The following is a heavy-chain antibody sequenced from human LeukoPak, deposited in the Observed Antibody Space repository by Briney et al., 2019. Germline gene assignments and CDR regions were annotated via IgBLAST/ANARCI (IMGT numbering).Heavy chain of an antibody. Sequence: SETLSLTCTVSGGSISSGGSYWSWVRQHPGKGLEWIVYIYYSGSTYYNPSLKSRVTISVDTTKNQFSLKLSSVTAADTAVYYCARMGGYDFWSGYYSTLPYNWFDPWGQGTLVTVSS. CDR1: GGSISSGGSY. D-gene: IGHD3-3*01. V-gene: IGHV4-31*03. CDR2: IYYSGST. J-gene: IGHJ5*02. CDR3: ARMGGYDFWSGYYSTLPYNWFDP.